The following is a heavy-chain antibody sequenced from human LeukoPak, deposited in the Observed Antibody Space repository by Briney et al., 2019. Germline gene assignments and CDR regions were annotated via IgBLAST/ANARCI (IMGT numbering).Heavy chain of an antibody. V-gene: IGHV3-23*01. Sequence: GGSLRLSCAASGFTFSSYPMSWVRQAPGKGPEWVSAISGSGASTYYADSVKGRFTISRDNSKNTLYLQMNSLRAEDTAVYYCAKGLPGNPEDHYYGMDVWGKGTTVTVSS. CDR3: AKGLPGNPEDHYYGMDV. CDR1: GFTFSSYP. CDR2: ISGSGAST. J-gene: IGHJ6*04. D-gene: IGHD4-23*01.